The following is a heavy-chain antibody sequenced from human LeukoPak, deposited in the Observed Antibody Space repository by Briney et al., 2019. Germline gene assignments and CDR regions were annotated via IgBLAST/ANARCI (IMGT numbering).Heavy chain of an antibody. Sequence: AGGSLRLSCAASGFTLSNYNMNWVRQAPGKGLEWLSYISSSSSTIYYADSVKGRFTISKDKVKNSLYLQMNSLRAEDTAVYYCARETPRGYYGMDVWGRGTTVTVSS. J-gene: IGHJ6*02. CDR2: ISSSSSTI. CDR1: GFTLSNYN. D-gene: IGHD2-15*01. V-gene: IGHV3-48*01. CDR3: ARETPRGYYGMDV.